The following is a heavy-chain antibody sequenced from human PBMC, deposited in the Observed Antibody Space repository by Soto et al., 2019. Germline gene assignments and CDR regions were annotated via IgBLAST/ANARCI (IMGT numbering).Heavy chain of an antibody. CDR3: ANFYPVRGVIGDFDY. J-gene: IGHJ4*02. V-gene: IGHV3-23*01. CDR1: GFTFSSYA. CDR2: ISGSGGST. Sequence: EVQLLESGGGLVQPGGSLRLSCAASGFTFSSYAMSWVRQAPGKGLEWVSAISGSGGSTYYADSVKGRFTISRDNSKNTRYLQMNSLRAEDTAVYYCANFYPVRGVIGDFDYWGQGTLVTVSS. D-gene: IGHD3-10*01.